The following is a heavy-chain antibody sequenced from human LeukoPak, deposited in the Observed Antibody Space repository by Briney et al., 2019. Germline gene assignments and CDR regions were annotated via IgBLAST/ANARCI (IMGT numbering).Heavy chain of an antibody. CDR3: ARVYYYYYMDV. V-gene: IGHV3-74*01. CDR1: GFPFSSYW. Sequence: GGSLRLFCAASGFPFSSYWMHWVRQAPGTGLVWVSRISSDGTNTYYADSVKGRFSISRDNAKNTLYLQMNSLRAEDTAMYYCARVYYYYYMDVWGRGTTVTVSS. CDR2: ISSDGTNT. J-gene: IGHJ6*03.